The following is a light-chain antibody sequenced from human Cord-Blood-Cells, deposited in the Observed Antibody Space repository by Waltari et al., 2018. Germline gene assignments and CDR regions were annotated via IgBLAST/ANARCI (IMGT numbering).Light chain of an antibody. CDR2: AAS. J-gene: IGKJ5*01. CDR3: QQSYSTPPIT. V-gene: IGKV1-39*01. Sequence: DIQMTQSPSSLSASVGDRVTITCRASQSISSYLNWYQQKPGKAPKLLIYAASSLQSGVPSRFSGSGSGTDFTLTISSLQPEHFATYYCQQSYSTPPITCGQGTRLEIK. CDR1: QSISSY.